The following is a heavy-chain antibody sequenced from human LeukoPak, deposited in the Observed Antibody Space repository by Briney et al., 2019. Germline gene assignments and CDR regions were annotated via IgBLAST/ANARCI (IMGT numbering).Heavy chain of an antibody. Sequence: KSGGSLRLSCAASGFTFSTYAVNWVRQAPGKGLEWVSAISSSGGTTYYADSVKGRFIISRDNSKNTLYLQMTSLRLEDTAVYYCARERRYCSGVNCYSGLDYWGQGTRVTVSS. D-gene: IGHD2-15*01. J-gene: IGHJ4*02. CDR3: ARERRYCSGVNCYSGLDY. CDR1: GFTFSTYA. V-gene: IGHV3-23*01. CDR2: ISSSGGTT.